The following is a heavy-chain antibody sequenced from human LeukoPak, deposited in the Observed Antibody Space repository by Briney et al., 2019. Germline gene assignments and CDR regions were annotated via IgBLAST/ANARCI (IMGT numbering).Heavy chain of an antibody. D-gene: IGHD3-22*01. CDR1: GFTFSSYG. Sequence: GGSLRLSCAASGFTFSSYGMHWVRQAPGKGLEWVAVIWYDGSNKYYADSVKGRFTISRDNSKNTLYLQMNSLRAEDTAVYYCARGDYYDSPDAFGIWGQGTMVTVSS. J-gene: IGHJ3*02. CDR3: ARGDYYDSPDAFGI. CDR2: IWYDGSNK. V-gene: IGHV3-33*01.